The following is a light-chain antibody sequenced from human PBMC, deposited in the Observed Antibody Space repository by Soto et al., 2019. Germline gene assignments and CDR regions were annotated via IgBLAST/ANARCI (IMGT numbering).Light chain of an antibody. CDR2: DAS. CDR3: QQYNSYWT. CDR1: QSISSW. Sequence: DIQMTQSPSTLSASVGDRVTITCRASQSISSWLAWYQQKPGKAPNLLICDASTLESGVPSRFSGSGFGTEFTLTISSLQPDDLATYYCQQYNSYWTFGQGTKVEIK. J-gene: IGKJ1*01. V-gene: IGKV1-5*01.